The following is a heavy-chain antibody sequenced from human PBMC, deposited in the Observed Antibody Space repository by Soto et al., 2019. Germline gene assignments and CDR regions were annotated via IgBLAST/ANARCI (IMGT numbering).Heavy chain of an antibody. D-gene: IGHD3-3*01. Sequence: EVQLVESGGGLVQPGGSLRLSCAASGFTFSSYWMHWVRQAPGKGLVWVSRINSDGSSTSYADSVKGRFTISRDNAKNTLYLQMNSRRAEDTAVYYCARGPDFWSGLYYYYYYGMDVWGQGTTVTVSS. J-gene: IGHJ6*02. CDR3: ARGPDFWSGLYYYYYYGMDV. CDR1: GFTFSSYW. V-gene: IGHV3-74*01. CDR2: INSDGSST.